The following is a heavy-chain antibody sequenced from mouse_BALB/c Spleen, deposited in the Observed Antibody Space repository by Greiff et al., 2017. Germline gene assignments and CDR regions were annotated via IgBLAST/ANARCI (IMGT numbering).Heavy chain of an antibody. Sequence: VNVVESGPGLVAPSQSLSITCTVSGFSLTSYDISWIRQPPGKGLEWLGVIWTGGGTNYNSAFMSRLSISKDNSKSQVFLKMNSLQTDDTAIYYCVREGDYDQAWFAYWGQGTLVTVSA. CDR2: IWTGGGT. CDR1: GFSLTSYD. CDR3: VREGDYDQAWFAY. V-gene: IGHV2-9-2*01. J-gene: IGHJ3*01. D-gene: IGHD2-4*01.